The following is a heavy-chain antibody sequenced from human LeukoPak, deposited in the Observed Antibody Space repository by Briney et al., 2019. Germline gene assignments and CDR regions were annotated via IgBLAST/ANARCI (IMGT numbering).Heavy chain of an antibody. CDR3: QSRFLEWLLDY. CDR2: IYYGGYT. J-gene: IGHJ4*02. V-gene: IGHV4-39*01. CDR1: GGSISSNNYY. Sequence: SETLSLTCTVSGGSISSNNYYWGWIRQPPGKGLEWIGSIYYGGYTYYNPSLKSRVTISVDTSKNQFSLKLSSVTAVDTAIYYCQSRFLEWLLDYWGQGTLVTVSS. D-gene: IGHD3-3*01.